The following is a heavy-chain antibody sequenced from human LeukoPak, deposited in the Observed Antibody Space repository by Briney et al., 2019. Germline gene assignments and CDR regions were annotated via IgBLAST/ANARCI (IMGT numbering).Heavy chain of an antibody. D-gene: IGHD2-21*02. CDR1: GGSIRSSTYH. V-gene: IGHV4-39*07. CDR3: ARDRTANWFDP. CDR2: IYYSGST. Sequence: SETLSLTCTVSGGSIRSSTYHWGWVRQPPGKGLECIGSIYYSGSTNYNPSLKSRVTISVDTSKNQFSLKLSSVTAADTAVYYCARDRTANWFDPWGQGTLVTVSS. J-gene: IGHJ5*02.